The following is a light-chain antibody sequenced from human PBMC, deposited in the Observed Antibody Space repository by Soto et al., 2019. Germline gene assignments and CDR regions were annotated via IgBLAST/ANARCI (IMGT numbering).Light chain of an antibody. CDR2: GAS. J-gene: IGKJ4*01. V-gene: IGKV3-20*01. Sequence: DIVLTQSPGTLSLSPGERATLSCRASQSVSSTYLAWYQQNPGQAPRLLIYGASSRATGIPDRFSGSGSGTVFTLTISRLEPEDFAVYYCQQYGSSPLTFGGGTKVEIK. CDR3: QQYGSSPLT. CDR1: QSVSSTY.